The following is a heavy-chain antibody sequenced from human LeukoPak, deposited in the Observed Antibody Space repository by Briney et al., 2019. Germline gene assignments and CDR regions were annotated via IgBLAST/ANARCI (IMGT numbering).Heavy chain of an antibody. J-gene: IGHJ4*02. V-gene: IGHV1-18*01. CDR2: ISGYNGKT. Sequence: GASVKVSCKASGYAFSSYGISWVRQAPGQGLEWMGWISGYNGKTNYAQTVQGRVTMTTDTSTSTAFMEVRSLRSDDTAVYYCARAGWGIDYWGQGTLVTVSS. CDR3: ARAGWGIDY. CDR1: GYAFSSYG. D-gene: IGHD3-16*01.